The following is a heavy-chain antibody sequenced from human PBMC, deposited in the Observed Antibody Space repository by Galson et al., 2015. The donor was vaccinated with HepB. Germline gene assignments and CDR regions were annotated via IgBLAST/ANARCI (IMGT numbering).Heavy chain of an antibody. J-gene: IGHJ4*02. CDR3: TRDREDFWGPLPAYFDY. Sequence: SLRLSCAASGFTFGDYAMSWFRQAPGKGLEWVGFIRSKAYGGTTEYAASVKGRFTISRDDSKSIAYLQMNSLKTEDTAVYYCTRDREDFWGPLPAYFDYWGQGTLVTVSS. CDR2: IRSKAYGGTT. CDR1: GFTFGDYA. D-gene: IGHD3-3*01. V-gene: IGHV3-49*03.